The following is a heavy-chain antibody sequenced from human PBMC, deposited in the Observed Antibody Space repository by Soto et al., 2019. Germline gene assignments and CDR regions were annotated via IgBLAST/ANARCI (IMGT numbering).Heavy chain of an antibody. D-gene: IGHD2-2*01. J-gene: IGHJ6*02. Sequence: QVQLVQSGTEVKKPGASVKVSCKTSGYSFTKYGLHWVRQAPGQRLEWMGWINPGNGDTKYSQKFQGRVTITRDTSATTAYMELSSLRSEDSAVFYCARTDCSSTSCYNYYYGMDVWGQGTTVTVSS. CDR3: ARTDCSSTSCYNYYYGMDV. V-gene: IGHV1-3*01. CDR2: INPGNGDT. CDR1: GYSFTKYG.